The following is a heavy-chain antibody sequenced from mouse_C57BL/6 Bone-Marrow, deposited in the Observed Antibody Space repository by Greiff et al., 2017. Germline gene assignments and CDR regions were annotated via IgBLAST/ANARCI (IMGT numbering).Heavy chain of an antibody. CDR1: GFSLTSYG. CDR3: ASYYWYFDV. D-gene: IGHD1-1*01. Sequence: QVQLQQSGPGLVQPSQSLSITCTVSGFSLTSYGVHWVRQSPGKGLEWLGVIWSGGSTDYNAAFISRLSIRKDNSKSQVFFKMNSLQADDTAIYYCASYYWYFDVWGTGTTVTVSS. J-gene: IGHJ1*03. V-gene: IGHV2-2*01. CDR2: IWSGGST.